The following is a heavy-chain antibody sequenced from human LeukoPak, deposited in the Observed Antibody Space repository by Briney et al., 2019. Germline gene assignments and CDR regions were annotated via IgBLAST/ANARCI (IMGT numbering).Heavy chain of an antibody. CDR3: ARERYNWNYVYGAFDI. V-gene: IGHV3-74*01. D-gene: IGHD1-7*01. CDR2: INSDGTST. J-gene: IGHJ3*02. CDR1: GFSFSTYG. Sequence: PGGSLRLSCAASGFSFSTYGMAWVRQAPGKGLVWVSRINSDGTSTTYADSVKGRFTISRDNAKNTLYLQMNSLRAEDTAVYYCARERYNWNYVYGAFDIWGQGTMVTVSS.